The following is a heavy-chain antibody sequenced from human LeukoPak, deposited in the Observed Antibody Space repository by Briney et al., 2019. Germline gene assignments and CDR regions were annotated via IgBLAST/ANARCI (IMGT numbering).Heavy chain of an antibody. CDR3: ARGSLTIFGVVIWSWFDP. CDR2: IYYSGTT. CDR1: GGSISSYY. V-gene: IGHV4-59*12. Sequence: SETLSLTCTVSGGSISSYYWSWIRQPPGKGLEWIGYIYYSGTTNYNPSLKSRVTISVDTSKNQFSLKLSSVTAADTAVYYCARGSLTIFGVVIWSWFDPWGQGTLVTVSS. D-gene: IGHD3-3*01. J-gene: IGHJ5*02.